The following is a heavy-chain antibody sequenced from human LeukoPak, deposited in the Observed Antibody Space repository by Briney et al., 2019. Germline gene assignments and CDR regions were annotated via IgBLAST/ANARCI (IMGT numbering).Heavy chain of an antibody. V-gene: IGHV4-59*01. CDR2: ISHSGNT. CDR3: ARVGRGDYVWGSYSFDY. D-gene: IGHD3-16*01. CDR1: GGSISNYY. J-gene: IGHJ4*02. Sequence: SETLSLTCTVSGGSISNYYWSWIRQPPGKGLEWIGYISHSGNTNYNPSLKSRVAISLDTSKNQFSLILSPVTAADTAVYYCARVGRGDYVWGSYSFDYWGQGTLVTVSS.